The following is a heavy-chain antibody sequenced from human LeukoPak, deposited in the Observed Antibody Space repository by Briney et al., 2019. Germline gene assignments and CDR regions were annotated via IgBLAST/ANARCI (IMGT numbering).Heavy chain of an antibody. Sequence: GGSLRLSCAASGFTFSSYSMNWVRQAPGKGLKWVSSISSSSSYIYYADSVKGRFTISRDNAKNSLYLQMNSLRAEDTAVYYCARERAMVRGVIDYWGQGTLVTVSS. CDR2: ISSSSSYI. D-gene: IGHD3-10*01. J-gene: IGHJ4*02. V-gene: IGHV3-21*04. CDR1: GFTFSSYS. CDR3: ARERAMVRGVIDY.